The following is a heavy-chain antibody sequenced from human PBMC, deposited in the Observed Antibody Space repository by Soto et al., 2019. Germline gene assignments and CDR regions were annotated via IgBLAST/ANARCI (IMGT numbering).Heavy chain of an antibody. J-gene: IGHJ4*02. V-gene: IGHV3-9*01. D-gene: IGHD6-19*01. CDR2: INWNSDSI. CDR3: AKDGNWRGQWLVTNFDC. Sequence: EVQLVESGGGLGQPGRSLRLSCAASGFTFDDYAMHWVRQAPGKGLEWVSGINWNSDSIAYVDSVKGRFTISRDNAKNSLYLQMNSLRPEDTALYYCAKDGNWRGQWLVTNFDCWGQGTLVTVSS. CDR1: GFTFDDYA.